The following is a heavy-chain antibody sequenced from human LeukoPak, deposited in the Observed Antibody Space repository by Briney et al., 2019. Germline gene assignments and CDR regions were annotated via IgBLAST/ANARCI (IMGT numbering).Heavy chain of an antibody. J-gene: IGHJ4*02. Sequence: PGGSLRLSCTASGFSVTSNYVNWVRQAPGKGLEXXSLIYSDGSTYHADSVKGRFTISRDKSNNMVYLQMNNLRVEDSAMYYCTRDPPAVLLGTYGWGQGALVTVSS. D-gene: IGHD2/OR15-2a*01. CDR2: IYSDGST. V-gene: IGHV3-66*01. CDR1: GFSVTSNY. CDR3: TRDPPAVLLGTYG.